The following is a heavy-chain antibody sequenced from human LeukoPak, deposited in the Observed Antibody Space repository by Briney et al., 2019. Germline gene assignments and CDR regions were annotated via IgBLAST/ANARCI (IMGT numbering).Heavy chain of an antibody. CDR3: ARVAGSSGYYPYYYYYGMDV. V-gene: IGHV1-69*05. CDR1: GGTFSSYA. D-gene: IGHD3-22*01. J-gene: IGHJ6*02. CDR2: IIPIFGTA. Sequence: GASVKVSCKASGGTFSSYAISWVRQAPGQGLEWMGGIIPIFGTANYAQKFQGRVTITTDESTSTAYMELSSLRSDDTAVYYCARVAGSSGYYPYYYYYGMDVWGQGTTVTVSS.